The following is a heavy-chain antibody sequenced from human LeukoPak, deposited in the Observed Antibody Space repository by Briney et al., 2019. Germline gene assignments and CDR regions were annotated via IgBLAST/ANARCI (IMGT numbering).Heavy chain of an antibody. CDR3: ARGAYYYGD. CDR2: ISSSSSTI. V-gene: IGHV3-48*01. D-gene: IGHD3-10*01. Sequence: GGSLRLSCAASGFTFSSHSMNWVRQAPGKGLEWVSYISSSSSTIYYADSVKGRFTISRDNAKNSLYLQMNSLRAEDTAVYYCARGAYYYGDWGQGTLVTVSS. J-gene: IGHJ4*02. CDR1: GFTFSSHS.